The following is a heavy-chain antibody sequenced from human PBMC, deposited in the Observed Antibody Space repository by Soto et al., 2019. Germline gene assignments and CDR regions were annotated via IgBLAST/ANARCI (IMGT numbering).Heavy chain of an antibody. CDR2: IYSGGST. CDR1: GFTVSSNY. D-gene: IGHD5-12*01. J-gene: IGHJ4*02. Sequence: EVQLVESGGGLVQPGGSLRLSCAASGFTVSSNYMSWVRQAPGKGLEWVSVIYSGGSTYYADSVKGRFTIYRDNSKNARYLQMNSLRAEDTAVYYCARGLYSGGHYFDSWGQGTLVPVSS. CDR3: ARGLYSGGHYFDS. V-gene: IGHV3-66*01.